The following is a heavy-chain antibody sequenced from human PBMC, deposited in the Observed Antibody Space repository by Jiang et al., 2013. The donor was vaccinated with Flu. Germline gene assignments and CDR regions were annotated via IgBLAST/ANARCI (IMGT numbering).Heavy chain of an antibody. Sequence: SQTLSLTCAISGDSVSSNSAAWNWIGQSPSRGLEWLGRTYYRSKWYNDYAVSVKSRIAINPDTSKNQFSLQLNSVTPEDTAVYYSAREEGGVAVAVTTLDYWGQGTLVTVSS. J-gene: IGHJ4*02. D-gene: IGHD6-19*01. CDR2: TYYRSKWYN. V-gene: IGHV6-1*01. CDR3: AREEGGVAVAVTTLDY. CDR1: GDSVSSNSAA.